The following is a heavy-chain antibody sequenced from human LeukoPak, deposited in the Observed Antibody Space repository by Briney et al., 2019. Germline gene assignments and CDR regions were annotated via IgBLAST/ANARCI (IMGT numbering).Heavy chain of an antibody. D-gene: IGHD2-15*01. V-gene: IGHV4-34*01. CDR2: INHSGST. J-gene: IGHJ5*02. CDR1: GGSFSAYY. Sequence: SETLSLTCAVYGGSFSAYYWNWIRQPPGKGLEWIGEINHSGSTNYNPSLKSRVTISVDTSKNQFSLKLNSVTAADTAVYYCTRTFTGYCSGGSCFLGWFDPWGQGTLVTVSS. CDR3: TRTFTGYCSGGSCFLGWFDP.